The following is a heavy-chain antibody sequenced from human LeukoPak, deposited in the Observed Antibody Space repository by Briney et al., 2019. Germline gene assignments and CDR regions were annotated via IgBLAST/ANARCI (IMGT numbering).Heavy chain of an antibody. CDR2: ISHDGSNE. Sequence: PGGSLRLSCAASGFTFSTYAMHWVRQPPGKGLEWVAVISHDGSNEYYADSVKGRFTISRDTSKNTVYLQMNSLGAEDTAFYYCARGYSSSWLGYFDYWGQGTLVTVSS. V-gene: IGHV3-30-3*01. J-gene: IGHJ4*02. D-gene: IGHD6-13*01. CDR1: GFTFSTYA. CDR3: ARGYSSSWLGYFDY.